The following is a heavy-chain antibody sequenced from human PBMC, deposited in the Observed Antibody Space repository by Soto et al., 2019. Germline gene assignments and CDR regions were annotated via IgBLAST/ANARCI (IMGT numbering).Heavy chain of an antibody. V-gene: IGHV1-46*01. CDR1: GYTFTTYY. J-gene: IGHJ4*02. D-gene: IGHD6-13*01. Sequence: QVQLMQSGAEVKKPGASVKVSCKASGYTFTTYYMHWVRQAPGQGLEWMGIINPSGGGTNYAQKFQERGTMTRDTSTSTVYMQLSSLRSEDTAVYYCAREGRGQQLPRNLDYWGQGTLLTVSS. CDR2: INPSGGGT. CDR3: AREGRGQQLPRNLDY.